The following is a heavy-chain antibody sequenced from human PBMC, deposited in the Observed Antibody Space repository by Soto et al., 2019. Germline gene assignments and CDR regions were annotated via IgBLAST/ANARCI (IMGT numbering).Heavy chain of an antibody. CDR3: ARQIFAADY. CDR1: GGTFDHAA. J-gene: IGHJ4*02. Sequence: QVQLVQSGAEVKKPGSSVKVSCEAPGGTFDHAAITWVRQAPGQGLEWMGGINPMFNTTHYAQKFQGRVTHTADAATSSAFMELRRLRYDDTAVYYCARQIFAADYWGQGTLLIVSS. CDR2: INPMFNTT. V-gene: IGHV1-69*01. D-gene: IGHD3-9*01.